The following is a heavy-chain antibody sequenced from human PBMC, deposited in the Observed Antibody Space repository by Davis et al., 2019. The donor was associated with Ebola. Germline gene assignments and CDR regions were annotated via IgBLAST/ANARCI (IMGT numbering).Heavy chain of an antibody. CDR3: ATSWEDFYYYMDV. J-gene: IGHJ6*03. CDR2: IYYSGST. D-gene: IGHD1-26*01. Sequence: SETLSLTCTVSGGSISSSSYYWGWIRQPPGKGLEWIGSIYYSGSTYYNPSLKSRFTISRDDSKNTLFLQMNSLRAEDTAVYYCATSWEDFYYYMDVWGKGTTVTVSS. V-gene: IGHV4-39*07. CDR1: GGSISSSSYY.